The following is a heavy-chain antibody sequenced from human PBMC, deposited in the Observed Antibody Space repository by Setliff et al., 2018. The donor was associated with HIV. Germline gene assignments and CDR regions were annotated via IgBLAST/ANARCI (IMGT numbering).Heavy chain of an antibody. Sequence: SETLSLTCTVSGGSISSYYWSWIRQPPGKGLEWIGYIYYSGSTNYNPSLKSRVTISVDTSKNQFCLKLSSVTAADTAVYYCARVVPLRDSSGSIDYWGQGTLVTVSS. CDR3: ARVVPLRDSSGSIDY. D-gene: IGHD6-19*01. J-gene: IGHJ4*02. CDR1: GGSISSYY. CDR2: IYYSGST. V-gene: IGHV4-59*01.